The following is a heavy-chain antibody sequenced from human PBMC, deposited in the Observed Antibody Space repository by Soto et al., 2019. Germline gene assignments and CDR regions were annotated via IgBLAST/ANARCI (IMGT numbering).Heavy chain of an antibody. CDR2: IIPIFGTA. Sequence: ASVKVSCKASGGTFSSYAISWVRQAPGQGLEWMGGIIPIFGTANYAQKFQGRVTITADESTSTAYMELSSLRSEDSAVYYCARDSIYGSSNGYWGQGTLVTVSS. CDR3: ARDSIYGSSNGY. V-gene: IGHV1-69*13. D-gene: IGHD6-13*01. CDR1: GGTFSSYA. J-gene: IGHJ4*02.